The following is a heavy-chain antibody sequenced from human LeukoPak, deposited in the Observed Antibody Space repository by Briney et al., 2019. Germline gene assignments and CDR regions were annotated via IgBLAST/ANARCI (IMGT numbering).Heavy chain of an antibody. J-gene: IGHJ4*02. V-gene: IGHV4-59*01. CDR2: IYYSGST. CDR3: ARGEAGSLDY. Sequence: SETLSLTCTVSGGSISSYYWSWIRQPPGKGLEWIGYIYYSGSTNYNPSLKSRVTISVDTSKNQFSLKLSSVTAADTAVYYCARGEAGSLDYWGRGTLVTVSS. CDR1: GGSISSYY. D-gene: IGHD6-13*01.